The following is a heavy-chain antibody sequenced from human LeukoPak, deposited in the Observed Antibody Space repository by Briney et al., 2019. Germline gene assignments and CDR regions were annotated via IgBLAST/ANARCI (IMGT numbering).Heavy chain of an antibody. D-gene: IGHD1-1*01. J-gene: IGHJ4*02. CDR2: ICHGGST. CDR1: GYSISSGCY. CDR3: ARHLGTLYTAFDY. V-gene: IGHV4-38-2*01. Sequence: PAETLTLTCAVSGYSISSGCYWGWIRQPPGKGLGWIGSICHGGSTYYNPSLKNRVSISVDTSNSQVSLRLSSVTAADTAVYYCARHLGTLYTAFDYWGQGTLVTVSS.